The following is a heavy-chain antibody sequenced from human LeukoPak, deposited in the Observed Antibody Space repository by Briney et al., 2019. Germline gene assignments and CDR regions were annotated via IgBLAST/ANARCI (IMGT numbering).Heavy chain of an antibody. CDR3: AKGDRSGGSCTD. V-gene: IGHV3-23*01. D-gene: IGHD2-15*01. J-gene: IGHJ4*02. CDR2: ISGSGGST. Sequence: QSGGSLRLSCAASGFTFSSYAMSWVRQAPGKGLEWVSAISGSGGSTYYADSVKGRFTISRDNSKNTLYLQMNSLRAEDTAVYYCAKGDRSGGSCTDWGQGTLVTVSS. CDR1: GFTFSSYA.